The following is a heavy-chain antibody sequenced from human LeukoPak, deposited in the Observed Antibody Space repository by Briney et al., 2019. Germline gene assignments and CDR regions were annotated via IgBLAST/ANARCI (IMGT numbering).Heavy chain of an antibody. V-gene: IGHV3-64*05. D-gene: IGHD4-23*01. J-gene: IGHJ3*02. Sequence: GGSLRLSCSASGFTFSNYAIHWVRQAPGKGLEYVSAISSNGGKIYYADSVKGRFTISRDNSKNTLYVQMSSLRPEDTAVYYCVKALDYGGNHALDIWGQGTMVTVSS. CDR1: GFTFSNYA. CDR2: ISSNGGKI. CDR3: VKALDYGGNHALDI.